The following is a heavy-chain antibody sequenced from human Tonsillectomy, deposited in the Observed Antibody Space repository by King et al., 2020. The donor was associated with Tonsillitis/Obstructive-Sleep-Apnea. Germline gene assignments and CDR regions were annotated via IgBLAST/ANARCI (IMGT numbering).Heavy chain of an antibody. J-gene: IGHJ4*02. Sequence: VQLVESGGGVVQPGRSLRLSCAASGFTFSRYAMHWIRQAPGKGLEWVAVISHDASTSYYADSVKGRFAISRDNSKNTLYLQVNSLRSEDTALYFCAREAGDYDLYFDNWGQGTLVLVSS. CDR1: GFTFSRYA. CDR3: AREAGDYDLYFDN. CDR2: ISHDASTS. V-gene: IGHV3-30*09. D-gene: IGHD4-17*01.